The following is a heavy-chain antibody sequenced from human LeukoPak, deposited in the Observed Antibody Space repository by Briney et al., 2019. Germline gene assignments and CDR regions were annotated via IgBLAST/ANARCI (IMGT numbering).Heavy chain of an antibody. CDR2: ISGSGGRT. CDR3: AKNQMGYSYGPNWFDP. D-gene: IGHD5-18*01. Sequence: GGSLRLSCAASGFTFSSYAMSWVREAPGKGVEWVSAISGSGGRTYYADSVKGRFTISRDNAEDTVYRQTNSLRAEDTAVYYCAKNQMGYSYGPNWFDPWGQGTLVTVSS. V-gene: IGHV3-23*01. J-gene: IGHJ5*02. CDR1: GFTFSSYA.